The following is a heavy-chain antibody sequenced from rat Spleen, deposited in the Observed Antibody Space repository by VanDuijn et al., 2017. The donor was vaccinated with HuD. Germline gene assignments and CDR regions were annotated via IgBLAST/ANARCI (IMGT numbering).Heavy chain of an antibody. V-gene: IGHV5-27*01. J-gene: IGHJ2*01. CDR3: TTVVTTPRGFDY. CDR2: IRTSGGST. D-gene: IGHD1-1*01. Sequence: EVELVESGGGLVQPGRSMKLSCAASGFTFSNYGMAWVRQAPTKGLEWVASIRTSGGSTYYRDSVKGRFTISRDNAKSTLYLQMDSLRSEDTATYYCTTVVTTPRGFDYWGQGVMVTVSS. CDR1: GFTFSNYG.